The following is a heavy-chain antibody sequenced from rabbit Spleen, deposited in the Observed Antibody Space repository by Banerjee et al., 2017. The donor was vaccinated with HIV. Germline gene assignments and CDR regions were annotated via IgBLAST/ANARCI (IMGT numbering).Heavy chain of an antibody. CDR2: INAATGKP. Sequence: QEQLVESGGGLVQPTGSLTLTCKASGFSFGDRDVMCWVRQAPGKGVEWIACINAATGKPVYATWAKGRFTISRTSSTTVTLRMTSLTAADRAAYFCARDLVGVIGWNFYLWGPGTLVTVS. CDR3: ARDLVGVIGWNFYL. V-gene: IGHV1S45*01. D-gene: IGHD1-1*01. J-gene: IGHJ4*01. CDR1: GFSFGDRDV.